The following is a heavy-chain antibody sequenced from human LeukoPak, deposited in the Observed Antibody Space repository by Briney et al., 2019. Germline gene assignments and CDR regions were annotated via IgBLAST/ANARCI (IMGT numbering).Heavy chain of an antibody. V-gene: IGHV3-9*01. D-gene: IGHD3-22*01. CDR3: AKDSENYYDSSGLAY. Sequence: GGSLRLSCAASGFTFDDYAMHWVRQAPGKGLEWVSGISWNSGSIGYADSVKGRFTISRDNAKNSLYLQMNSLRAEDTALYYCAKDSENYYDSSGLAYWGQGTLVTVSS. CDR2: ISWNSGSI. CDR1: GFTFDDYA. J-gene: IGHJ4*02.